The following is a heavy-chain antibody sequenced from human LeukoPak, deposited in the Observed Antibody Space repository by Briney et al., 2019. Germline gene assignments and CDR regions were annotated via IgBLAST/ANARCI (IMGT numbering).Heavy chain of an antibody. CDR2: IYPGDSDI. D-gene: IGHD3-10*01. J-gene: IGHJ3*01. CDR1: GYRFYDYW. CDR3: ARHGRGSRSPNAFDF. Sequence: GESLKISCKGSGYRFYDYWIGWVRQMPGKGLQWMGIIYPGDSDIRYSPSFQGQVTISADKSIITAYLQWSSLKASDNAMYYCARHGRGSRSPNAFDFWGQGTMVTVSS. V-gene: IGHV5-51*01.